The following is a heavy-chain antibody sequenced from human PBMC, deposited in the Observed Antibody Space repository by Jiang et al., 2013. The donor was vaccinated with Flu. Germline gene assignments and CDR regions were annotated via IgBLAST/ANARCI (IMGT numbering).Heavy chain of an antibody. J-gene: IGHJ6*02. CDR1: GYSFTSYW. CDR3: ARRFGGSGSSSSPGGGMDV. V-gene: IGHV5-51*01. CDR2: IYPGDSDT. D-gene: IGHD6-6*01. Sequence: EVKKPGESLKISCKGSGYSFTSYWIGWVRQMPGKGLEWMGIIYPGDSDTRYSPSFQGQVTISADKSISTAYLQWSSLKASDTAMYYCARRFGGSGSSSSPGGGMDVWGQGTTVTVSS.